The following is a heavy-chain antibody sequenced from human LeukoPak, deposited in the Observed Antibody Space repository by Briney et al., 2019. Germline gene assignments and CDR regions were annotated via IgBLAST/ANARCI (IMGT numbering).Heavy chain of an antibody. CDR1: GFTFSTYD. D-gene: IGHD4-17*01. CDR3: ARGWTGTTYDAFDM. J-gene: IGHJ3*02. CDR2: IGTAADA. V-gene: IGHV3-13*01. Sequence: GGSLRLTCAASGFTFSTYDMHWVRLPTGKGLEWVSSIGTAADAYYADSVKGRFTISRENAKNSLYLQMNSLGAGDTAVYYCARGWTGTTYDAFDMWGQGTLVTVSS.